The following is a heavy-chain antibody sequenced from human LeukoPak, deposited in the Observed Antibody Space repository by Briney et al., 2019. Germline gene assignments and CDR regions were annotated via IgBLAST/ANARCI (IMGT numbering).Heavy chain of an antibody. CDR3: ARTRSSWYSRLVDY. CDR1: GFTFSDYY. J-gene: IGHJ4*02. Sequence: GGSLRLSCAASGFTFSDYYMSWLRQAPGKGLEWVSYISSSGSTIYYADSVKGRFTISRDNAKNSLYLQMNSLRAEDTAVYYCARTRSSWYSRLVDYWGQGTLVTVSS. D-gene: IGHD6-13*01. CDR2: ISSSGSTI. V-gene: IGHV3-11*01.